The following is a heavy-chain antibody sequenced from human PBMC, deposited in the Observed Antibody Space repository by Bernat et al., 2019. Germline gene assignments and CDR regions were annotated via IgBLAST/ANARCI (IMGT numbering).Heavy chain of an antibody. Sequence: QVQLVESGGGVVQPGRSLRLSCAASGFTFSSYGMHWVRQAPGKGLECVAVIWYDGSNKYYAGSGKGRFTISRDKSKSTLYLEMNSLRAEDTAVYYCARDSLELPLDETDDAFDIWGQGTMVTVSS. CDR1: GFTFSSYG. V-gene: IGHV3-33*01. CDR3: ARDSLELPLDETDDAFDI. J-gene: IGHJ3*02. D-gene: IGHD1-7*01. CDR2: IWYDGSNK.